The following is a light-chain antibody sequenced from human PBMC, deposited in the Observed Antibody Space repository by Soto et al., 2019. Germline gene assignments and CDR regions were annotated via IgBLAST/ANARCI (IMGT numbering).Light chain of an antibody. J-gene: IGKJ3*01. CDR1: QSVSSSY. Sequence: EIVLTQSPGTLSLSPGERATLSCRASQSVSSSYLAWYQQKPGQAPRLLIYGASSRATGIPDRFSGNGSGTDFTLTISRLEPEDFAVYYCQQNGSSSFTFGPGTKVDIK. V-gene: IGKV3-20*01. CDR2: GAS. CDR3: QQNGSSSFT.